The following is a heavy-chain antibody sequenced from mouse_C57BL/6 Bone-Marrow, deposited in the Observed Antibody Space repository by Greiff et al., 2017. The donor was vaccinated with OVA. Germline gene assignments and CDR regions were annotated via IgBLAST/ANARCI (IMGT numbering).Heavy chain of an antibody. J-gene: IGHJ2*01. CDR1: GFTFSDAW. CDR2: IRNKANNPAT. Sequence: EVKLQESGGGLVQPGGSMKLSCAASGFTFSDAWMDWVRQSPEKGLEWVAEIRNKANNPATYYAESVKGRFTISRDDSKSSVYLQMNSLRAEDTGIYYCTWGGYWGQGTTLTVSS. CDR3: TWGGY. V-gene: IGHV6-6*01.